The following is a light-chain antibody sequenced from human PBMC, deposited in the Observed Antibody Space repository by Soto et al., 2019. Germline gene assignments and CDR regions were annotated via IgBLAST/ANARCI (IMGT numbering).Light chain of an antibody. CDR1: ISNIGSKT. CDR3: AAWDDILNGWV. Sequence: QSVLTQPPSASGTPGQTVTISCSGSISNIGSKTVNWYQQLPGAAPKLLIYIDNRRPAGVHDRFSGSKSGTSASLAISGLQSEDEADYYCAAWDDILNGWVFGGGTKVTV. CDR2: IDN. V-gene: IGLV1-44*01. J-gene: IGLJ3*02.